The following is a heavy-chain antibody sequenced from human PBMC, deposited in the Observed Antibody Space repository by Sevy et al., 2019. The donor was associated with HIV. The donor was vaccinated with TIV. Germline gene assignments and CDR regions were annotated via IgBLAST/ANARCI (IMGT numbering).Heavy chain of an antibody. V-gene: IGHV3-72*01. CDR3: ATHAGIAAAGRVFDY. Sequence: GGSLRLSCAASGFTFSDHYMEWVRQAPGKGLEWVGRIRNKADSYTTEYAAFVKGGFTISRDDSKNSLYLLMNSLKTEDTAVYYCATHAGIAAAGRVFDYWGQGTLVTVSS. D-gene: IGHD6-13*01. CDR2: IRNKADSYTT. J-gene: IGHJ4*02. CDR1: GFTFSDHY.